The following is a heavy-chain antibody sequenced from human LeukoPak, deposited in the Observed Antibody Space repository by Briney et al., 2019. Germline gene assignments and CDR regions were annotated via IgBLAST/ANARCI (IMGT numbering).Heavy chain of an antibody. Sequence: ASVKVSCKASGYTFTSYDINRVRQATGQGLEWMGWMNPNSGNTGYAQKFQGRVTMTRNTSISTAYMELSSLRSEDTAVYYCARASRKRSGYCSGGSCYMYYFDYWGQGTLVTVSS. CDR3: ARASRKRSGYCSGGSCYMYYFDY. CDR1: GYTFTSYD. D-gene: IGHD2-15*01. J-gene: IGHJ4*02. CDR2: MNPNSGNT. V-gene: IGHV1-8*01.